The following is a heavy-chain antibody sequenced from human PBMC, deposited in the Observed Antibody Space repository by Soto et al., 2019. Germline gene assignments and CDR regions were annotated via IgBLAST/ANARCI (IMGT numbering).Heavy chain of an antibody. V-gene: IGHV5-10-1*01. Sequence: GESLKISCKGFGYTATSYWISWVRQMPGKGLEWMERIDPSDSYTNYSPSFQDHVTISADNSIRTAYLQWSRLEASDTAIYYCARRNSGSWSFTWGQGTLVTVSS. J-gene: IGHJ5*02. CDR3: ARRNSGSWSFT. CDR2: IDPSDSYT. CDR1: GYTATSYW. D-gene: IGHD6-13*01.